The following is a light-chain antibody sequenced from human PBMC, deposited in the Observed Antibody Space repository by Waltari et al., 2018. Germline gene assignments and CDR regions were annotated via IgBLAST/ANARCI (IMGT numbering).Light chain of an antibody. CDR1: SSDIGRYYY. CDR2: DVN. J-gene: IGLJ1*01. V-gene: IGLV2-14*03. CDR3: SSYTTTSTYV. Sequence: QSALTQPASVSGSPVQSITISCTGTSSDIGRYYYVSWYQHHPGKAPKLMIFDVNERPSGVSNRFTGSKSGNAASLTISGLQAEDEAHYYCSSYTTTSTYVFGTGTKVTVL.